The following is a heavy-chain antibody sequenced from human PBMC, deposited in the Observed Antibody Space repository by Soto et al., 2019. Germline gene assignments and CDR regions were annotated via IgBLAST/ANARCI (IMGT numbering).Heavy chain of an antibody. CDR1: GFTFTSSA. D-gene: IGHD2-8*01. V-gene: IGHV1-58*01. Sequence: SVKVSCKASGFTFTSSAFQWVRQARGQRLEWIGWIAVGSGYTNYAQRFQDRVTLTRDMSTATTYMEPSRLTSEDTAIYYCAGDATAWQQMVPSDYWGQGTLVTVSS. J-gene: IGHJ4*02. CDR3: AGDATAWQQMVPSDY. CDR2: IAVGSGYT.